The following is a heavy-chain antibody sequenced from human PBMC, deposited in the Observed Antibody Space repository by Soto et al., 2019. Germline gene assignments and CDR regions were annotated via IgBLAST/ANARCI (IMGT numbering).Heavy chain of an antibody. CDR1: GFTFSYYP. CDR3: AREGVHNYTEYYFDY. D-gene: IGHD3-10*01. V-gene: IGHV3-21*06. Sequence: GGSLRLSCAASGFTFSYYPLHWVRRAPGKGLEWVSSISGVRDYIRYADSVKGRFAISRDDAKTSLYLQMNSLTAEDTAVYYCAREGVHNYTEYYFDYWGQGTLVTVSS. CDR2: ISGVRDYI. J-gene: IGHJ4*02.